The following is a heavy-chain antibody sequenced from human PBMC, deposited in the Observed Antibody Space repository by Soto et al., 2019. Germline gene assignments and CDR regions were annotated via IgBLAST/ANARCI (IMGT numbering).Heavy chain of an antibody. J-gene: IGHJ6*02. CDR1: GFTFSSYA. CDR3: ARDRQWLVQVNGMDV. CDR2: ISYDGSNK. V-gene: IGHV3-30-3*01. Sequence: GGSLRLPCAASGFTFSSYAMHWVRQAPGKGLEWVAVISYDGSNKYYADSVKGRFTISRDNSKNTLYLQMNSLRAEDTAVYYCARDRQWLVQVNGMDVWGQGTTVTVSS. D-gene: IGHD6-19*01.